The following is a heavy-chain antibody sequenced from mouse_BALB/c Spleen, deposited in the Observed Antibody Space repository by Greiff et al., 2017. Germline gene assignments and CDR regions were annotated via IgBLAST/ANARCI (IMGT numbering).Heavy chain of an antibody. Sequence: VQLQQSGPELVKPGASVKMSCKASGYTFTDYYMKWVKQSHGKCLEWIGDINPNNGDTFYNQKFKGKATLTVDKSSSTAYMQLNSLTSEDSAVYDSEWDGNPFADGGQGTKVTVAA. J-gene: IGHJ3*01. CDR2: INPNNGDT. CDR3: EWDGNPFAD. D-gene: IGHD2-1*01. V-gene: IGHV1-26*01. CDR1: GYTFTDYY.